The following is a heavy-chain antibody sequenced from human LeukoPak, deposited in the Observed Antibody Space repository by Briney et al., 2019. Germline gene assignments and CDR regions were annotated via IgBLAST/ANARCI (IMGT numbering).Heavy chain of an antibody. D-gene: IGHD3-22*01. CDR1: GGTFSSYA. J-gene: IGHJ6*03. CDR3: ARGDGYYDSSGFYYYYYMDV. Sequence: SVKVSCKASGGTFSSYAISWVRQAPGQGLEWMGRIIPIFGTANYAQKFQGRVTITTDESTSTAYMELSSLRSGDTAVYYCARGDGYYDSSGFYYYYYMDVWGKGTTVTVSS. CDR2: IIPIFGTA. V-gene: IGHV1-69*05.